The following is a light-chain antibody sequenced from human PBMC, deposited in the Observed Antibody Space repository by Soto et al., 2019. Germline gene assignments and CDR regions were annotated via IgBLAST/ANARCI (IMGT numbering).Light chain of an antibody. J-gene: IGKJ1*01. CDR2: DAS. CDR3: QQYNSYLWT. V-gene: IGKV1-5*01. Sequence: GDRVTITCLASQSLSSWLAWYQQKPGKAPKLLISDASSLESGVPSRFSGSGSGTEFTLTISSLQPVDFASYYCQQYNSYLWTVGQGTKVDI. CDR1: QSLSSW.